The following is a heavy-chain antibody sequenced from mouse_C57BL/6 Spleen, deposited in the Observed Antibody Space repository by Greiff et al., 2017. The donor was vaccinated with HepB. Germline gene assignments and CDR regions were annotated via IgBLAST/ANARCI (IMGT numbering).Heavy chain of an antibody. D-gene: IGHD1-1*01. Sequence: QVQLQQPGTELVKPGASVKLSCKASGYTFTSYWMHWVKQRPGQGLEWIGNINPSNGGTNYNEKFKSKATLTVDKSSSTAYMQLSSLTSEDSAVYYCARDLTTTVVNPYYYAMDYWGQGTSVTVSS. CDR2: INPSNGGT. J-gene: IGHJ4*01. CDR1: GYTFTSYW. V-gene: IGHV1-53*01. CDR3: ARDLTTTVVNPYYYAMDY.